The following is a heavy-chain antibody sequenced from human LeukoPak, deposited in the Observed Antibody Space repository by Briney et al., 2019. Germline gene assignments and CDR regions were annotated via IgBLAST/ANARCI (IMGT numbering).Heavy chain of an antibody. CDR3: ARGRSLAGSDY. D-gene: IGHD3-10*01. Sequence: PGGSPRLSCAASGFTFSSYGMHWVRQAPGKGLEWVAVIWYDGSNKYYADSVKGRFTISRDNSKNTLYLQMNSLRAEDTAVYYCARGRSLAGSDYWGQGTLVTVSS. V-gene: IGHV3-33*01. J-gene: IGHJ4*02. CDR2: IWYDGSNK. CDR1: GFTFSSYG.